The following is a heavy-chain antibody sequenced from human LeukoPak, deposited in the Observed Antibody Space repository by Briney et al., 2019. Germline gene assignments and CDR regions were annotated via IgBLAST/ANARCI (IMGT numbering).Heavy chain of an antibody. D-gene: IGHD3-9*01. CDR2: IGSSGTYI. J-gene: IGHJ1*01. V-gene: IGHV3-21*04. Sequence: GGSLRLSCAASGFTFSYYSMNWVRQAPGKGLEWVSSIGSSGTYIYYADSVKGRFTISRDNAKNSLYLQMNSLRAEDTAVYYCARDGHYDILTGYFQDWGQGTLVTVSS. CDR1: GFTFSYYS. CDR3: ARDGHYDILTGYFQD.